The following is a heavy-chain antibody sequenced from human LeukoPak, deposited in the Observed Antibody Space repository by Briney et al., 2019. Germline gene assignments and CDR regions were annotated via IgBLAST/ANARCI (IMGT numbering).Heavy chain of an antibody. CDR1: GYTFTGYY. D-gene: IGHD5-12*01. CDR2: INPNSGGT. Sequence: GASVKVSCKASGYTFTGYYMHWVRQAPGEGLEWMGWINPNSGGTNYAQKFQGRVTMSRDTSISTAYMELSRLRSDDTAVYYCARWLREPYYYYYYMDVWGKGTTVTVSS. V-gene: IGHV1-2*02. J-gene: IGHJ6*03. CDR3: ARWLREPYYYYYYMDV.